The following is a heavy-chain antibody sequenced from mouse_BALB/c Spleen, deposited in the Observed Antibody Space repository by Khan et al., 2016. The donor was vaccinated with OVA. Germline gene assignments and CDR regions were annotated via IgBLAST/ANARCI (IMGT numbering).Heavy chain of an antibody. D-gene: IGHD2-1*01. CDR3: ARTSTMEYDYVMDY. CDR1: GFTFSSYT. J-gene: IGHJ4*01. V-gene: IGHV5-12-2*01. Sequence: EVELVESGGGLVQPGGSLKLSCAASGFTFSSYTMSWVRQTPEKRLEWVAFISYGGSDTYYPDTLKGRFTISRDNANNTLYLQMRSLKSVDTAMYYCARTSTMEYDYVMDYWGQGTSITVSS. CDR2: ISYGGSDT.